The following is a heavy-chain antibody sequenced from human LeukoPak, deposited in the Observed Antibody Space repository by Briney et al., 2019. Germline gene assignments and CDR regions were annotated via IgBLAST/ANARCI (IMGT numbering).Heavy chain of an antibody. CDR2: INNSGSS. Sequence: NPSETLSLTCTVSGGSISGYYWSCIRQPARKGLASIGRINNSGSSNYNPSLRSRVTMSVDTSKNQFSLNLSSVTAADTAVYYCAREGGGPRWLDPWGQGTLVTVSS. D-gene: IGHD6-25*01. CDR1: GGSISGYY. CDR3: AREGGGPRWLDP. V-gene: IGHV4-4*07. J-gene: IGHJ5*02.